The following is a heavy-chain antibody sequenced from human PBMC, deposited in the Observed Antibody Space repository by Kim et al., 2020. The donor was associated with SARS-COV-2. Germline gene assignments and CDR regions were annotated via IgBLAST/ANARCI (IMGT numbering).Heavy chain of an antibody. D-gene: IGHD2-21*02. CDR1: QYSFTSYW. J-gene: IGHJ4*02. Sequence: GESLKISCKGSQYSFTSYWINWVRQMPGKGLEWMGKIDPSDSYTNYSPSFQGHVTISADKSISTAYLQWSSLKASDTAMYYCSREVVTATEFDYWGQGTL. V-gene: IGHV5-10-1*01. CDR2: IDPSDSYT. CDR3: SREVVTATEFDY.